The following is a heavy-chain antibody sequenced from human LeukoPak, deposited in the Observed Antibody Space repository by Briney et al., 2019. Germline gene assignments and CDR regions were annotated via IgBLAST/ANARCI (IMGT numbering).Heavy chain of an antibody. CDR3: ARDAPEAMVRGRGYYYYGMDV. J-gene: IGHJ6*02. CDR2: ISAYNGNT. D-gene: IGHD3-10*01. V-gene: IGHV1-18*01. Sequence: GASVKVSCKAFGYTFTSYGISWVRQAPGQGLEWMGWISAYNGNTNYAQKLQGRVTMTTDTSTSTAYMELRSLRSDDTAVYYCARDAPEAMVRGRGYYYYGMDVWGQGTTVTVSS. CDR1: GYTFTSYG.